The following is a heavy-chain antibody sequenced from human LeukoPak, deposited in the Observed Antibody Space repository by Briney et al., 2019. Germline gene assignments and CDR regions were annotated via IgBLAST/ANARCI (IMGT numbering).Heavy chain of an antibody. J-gene: IGHJ3*02. CDR1: GYTFTSYG. D-gene: IGHD3-3*01. CDR2: ISAYNGNT. Sequence: ASVKVSCKASGYTFTSYGISWVRQAPGQGLEWMGWISAYNGNTNYAQKLQGRVTMTTDTSTSTAYMELRSLRSDDTAVYYCARERDTIFGVVIFGGAFDIWGQGTMVTVS. CDR3: ARERDTIFGVVIFGGAFDI. V-gene: IGHV1-18*01.